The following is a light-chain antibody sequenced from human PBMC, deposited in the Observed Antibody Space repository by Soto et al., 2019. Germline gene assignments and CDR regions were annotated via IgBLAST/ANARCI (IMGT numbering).Light chain of an antibody. V-gene: IGLV1-40*01. Sequence: QSVLTQPPSVSGAPGQRVTISCTGSSSNTGAGYDVHWYQQFPGMAPKLLIFGNYERPSGVPDRFSGCKSGASASLAISGLQTEDEADYYCQSYDTSLNDWVFGGGTKLTVL. J-gene: IGLJ3*02. CDR2: GNY. CDR3: QSYDTSLNDWV. CDR1: SSNTGAGYD.